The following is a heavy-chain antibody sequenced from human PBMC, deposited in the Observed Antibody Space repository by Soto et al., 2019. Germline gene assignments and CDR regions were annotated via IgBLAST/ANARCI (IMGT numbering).Heavy chain of an antibody. Sequence: LRLSCAASGFTFSNAWMSWVRQAPGKGLEWVGRIKSKTDGGTTDYAAPVKGRFTISRDDSKNTLYLQMNSLKTEDTAVYYCTTGITIFGVAGVDYWGQGTLVTVSS. CDR3: TTGITIFGVAGVDY. V-gene: IGHV3-15*01. CDR2: IKSKTDGGTT. D-gene: IGHD3-3*01. J-gene: IGHJ4*02. CDR1: GFTFSNAW.